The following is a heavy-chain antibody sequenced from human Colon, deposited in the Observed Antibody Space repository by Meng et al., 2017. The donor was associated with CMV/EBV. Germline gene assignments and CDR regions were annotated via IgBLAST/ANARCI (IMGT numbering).Heavy chain of an antibody. CDR2: ITYGGTYI. V-gene: IGHV3-21*06. D-gene: IGHD1-1*01. Sequence: GESLKISCATSGFTFSDFGMNWVRQAPGKGLEWVSSITYGGTYITYLDSVQGRFTISRDNTMNSLYLQMNNLRAEDTAVYYCARQSTNSAYDSWGQGTLVTVSS. J-gene: IGHJ5*01. CDR1: GFTFSDFG. CDR3: ARQSTNSAYDS.